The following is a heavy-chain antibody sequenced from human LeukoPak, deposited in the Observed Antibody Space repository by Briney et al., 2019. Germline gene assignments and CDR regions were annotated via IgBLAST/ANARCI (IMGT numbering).Heavy chain of an antibody. V-gene: IGHV3-30*04. Sequence: GGSLRLSCAASGFTFSTYAMSWVRQAPGKGLEWVAIISYDGSNKYYADSVTGRFTISRDNSKNTLYLQSNSLRAEDTAVYFCARAPGNCSGGTCFRFDYWGQGTLVTVSS. CDR2: ISYDGSNK. CDR3: ARAPGNCSGGTCFRFDY. CDR1: GFTFSTYA. J-gene: IGHJ4*02. D-gene: IGHD2-15*01.